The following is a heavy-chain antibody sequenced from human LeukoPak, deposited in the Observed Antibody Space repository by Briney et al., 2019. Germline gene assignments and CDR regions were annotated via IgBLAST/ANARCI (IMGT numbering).Heavy chain of an antibody. J-gene: IGHJ4*02. V-gene: IGHV3-23*01. CDR2: VSVDGTKR. CDR3: VKEARGHRYCDY. Sequence: GGSLRLSCAASGFTFSNCAMNWVRQPPGQGPGWVSVVSVDGTKRWYSDPVKGRFTISRDNSKNKVSLQMTNLRADDTARYYCVKEARGHRYCDYWGQGTLVTVPS. D-gene: IGHD2-15*01. CDR1: GFTFSNCA.